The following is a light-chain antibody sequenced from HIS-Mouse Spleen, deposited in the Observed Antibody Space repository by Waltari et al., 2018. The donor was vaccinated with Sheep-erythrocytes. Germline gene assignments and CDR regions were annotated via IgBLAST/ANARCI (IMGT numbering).Light chain of an antibody. CDR2: DVS. Sequence: QSALTQPRSVSGSPGQSVTISCTGTRSDVGCSNYVSWYQQHPGKAPKPMIYDVSKRPSGVPDRFSGSKSGNTASLTISGLQAEDEADYYCCSYAGSYNHVFATGTKVTVL. J-gene: IGLJ1*01. V-gene: IGLV2-11*01. CDR1: RSDVGCSNY. CDR3: CSYAGSYNHV.